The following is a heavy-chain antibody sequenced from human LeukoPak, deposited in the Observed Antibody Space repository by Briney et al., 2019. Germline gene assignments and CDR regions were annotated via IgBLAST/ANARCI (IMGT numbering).Heavy chain of an antibody. J-gene: IGHJ3*02. V-gene: IGHV3-30-3*01. CDR2: ISYDGSNK. Sequence: GGSLRPSCAASGFTFSSYAMHWVRQAPGKGLEWVAVISYDGSNKYYADSVKGRFTISRDNSKNTLYLQMNSLRAEDTAVYYCARDMVEDIVVVVAATPQAFDIWGQGTMVTVSS. CDR3: ARDMVEDIVVVVAATPQAFDI. D-gene: IGHD2-15*01. CDR1: GFTFSSYA.